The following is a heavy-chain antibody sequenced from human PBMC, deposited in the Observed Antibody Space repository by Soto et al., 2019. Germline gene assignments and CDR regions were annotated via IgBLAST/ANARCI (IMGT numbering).Heavy chain of an antibody. CDR2: ISGSGGST. CDR3: AKFSDYDILTGPFDD. CDR1: GFTFSSYA. V-gene: IGHV3-23*01. D-gene: IGHD3-9*01. Sequence: GGSLRLSCAASGFTFSSYAMSWVRQAPGKGLEWVSAISGSGGSTYYADSVKGRFTISRDNSKNTLYLQMNSLRAEDTAVYYCAKFSDYDILTGPFDDWGQGTLVTVSS. J-gene: IGHJ4*02.